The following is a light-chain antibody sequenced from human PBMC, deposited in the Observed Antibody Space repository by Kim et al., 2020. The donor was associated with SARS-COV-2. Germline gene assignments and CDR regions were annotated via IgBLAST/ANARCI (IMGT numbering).Light chain of an antibody. J-gene: IGLJ1*01. CDR3: AAWDDTLRGDV. Sequence: GRRGTIAGSGSSSNIGINTVNWNQQVSGMVPKRLIYGKDQRPSGVPDRFSCSKSGTSASLAISGLQSEDGADYYCAAWDDTLRGDVFGTGTKVTVL. CDR2: GKD. CDR1: SSNIGINT. V-gene: IGLV1-44*01.